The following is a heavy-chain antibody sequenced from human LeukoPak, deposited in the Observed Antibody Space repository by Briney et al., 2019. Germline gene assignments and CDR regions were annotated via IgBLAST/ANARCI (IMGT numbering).Heavy chain of an antibody. CDR3: ARDLRTAVSGNWFDP. CDR2: ITPYNGNT. V-gene: IGHV1-18*01. CDR1: GYTFANYG. J-gene: IGHJ5*02. D-gene: IGHD6-19*01. Sequence: GASVKVSCKASGYTFANYGISWVRQAPGQGLEWMGWITPYNGNTNYAQRLQGRVTMTTDTSTSTAYMELRSLRSDDTAVHYCARDLRTAVSGNWFDPWGQGTLVTVSS.